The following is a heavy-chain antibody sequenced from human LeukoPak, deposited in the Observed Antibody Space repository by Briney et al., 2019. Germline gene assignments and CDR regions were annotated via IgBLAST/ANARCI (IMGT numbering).Heavy chain of an antibody. CDR1: GGSISSYY. J-gene: IGHJ6*02. V-gene: IGHV3-21*01. Sequence: ETLSLTCTVSGGSISSYYWSWIRQPPGKGLEWVSSISSSSSYIYYADSVKGRFTISRDNAKNSLYLQMNSLRAEDTAVYYCARDRAHYYGMDVWGQGTTVTVSS. CDR3: ARDRAHYYGMDV. CDR2: ISSSSSYI.